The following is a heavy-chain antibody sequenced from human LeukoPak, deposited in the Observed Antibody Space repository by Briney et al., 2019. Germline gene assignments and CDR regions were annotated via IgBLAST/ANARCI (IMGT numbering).Heavy chain of an antibody. J-gene: IGHJ4*02. CDR1: GFTFTSSA. D-gene: IGHD3-10*01. CDR2: IVVGSGNT. CDR3: AADKFGGYYFDY. V-gene: IGHV1-58*02. Sequence: GASVTVSFKASGFTFTSSAMQWVRQARGQRLEWIGWIVVGSGNTNYAQKFQERVTITRDMSTSTAYMELSSLRSEDTAVYYCAADKFGGYYFDYWGQGTLVTVSS.